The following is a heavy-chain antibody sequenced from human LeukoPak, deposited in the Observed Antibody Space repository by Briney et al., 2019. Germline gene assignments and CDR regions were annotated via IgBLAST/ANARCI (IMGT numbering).Heavy chain of an antibody. CDR3: ARVSGTDILTGYQTFFDY. J-gene: IGHJ4*02. D-gene: IGHD3-9*01. CDR1: GYTFTGYY. CDR2: INPNGGGT. V-gene: IGHV1-2*06. Sequence: ASVKVSCKASGYTFTGYYMHWVRQAPGQGLEWMGRINPNGGGTNYAQKFQGRVTMTRDTSISTAYMELSRLRSDDTAVYYCARVSGTDILTGYQTFFDYWGQGTLVTVSS.